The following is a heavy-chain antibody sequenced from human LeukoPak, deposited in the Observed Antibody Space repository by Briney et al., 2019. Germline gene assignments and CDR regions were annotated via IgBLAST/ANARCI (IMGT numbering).Heavy chain of an antibody. V-gene: IGHV4-39*07. CDR3: ARGRAAAGIGYYFDY. J-gene: IGHJ4*02. CDR1: GGSINSTNYY. Sequence: SETLSLTCTVSGGSINSTNYYWSWIRQPPGKGLEWIGEINHSGSTNYNPSLKSRVTISVDTSKNQFSLKLSSVTAADTAVYYCARGRAAAGIGYYFDYWGQGTLVTVSS. D-gene: IGHD6-13*01. CDR2: INHSGST.